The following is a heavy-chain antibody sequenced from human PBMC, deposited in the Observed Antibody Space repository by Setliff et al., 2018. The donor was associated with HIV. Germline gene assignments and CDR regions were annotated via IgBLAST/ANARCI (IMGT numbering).Heavy chain of an antibody. CDR2: VYYRGGV. Sequence: SLTCTVSGGLINSHYWNWIRQAPGKGLEWIGCVYYRGGVTYNPSLSSRVTISVDTSKNQFSLSLSPVTAGDTAIYFCARTSRLHPFDYWGQGKLVTVSS. J-gene: IGHJ4*02. D-gene: IGHD2-21*02. CDR1: GGLINSHY. CDR3: ARTSRLHPFDY. V-gene: IGHV4-59*08.